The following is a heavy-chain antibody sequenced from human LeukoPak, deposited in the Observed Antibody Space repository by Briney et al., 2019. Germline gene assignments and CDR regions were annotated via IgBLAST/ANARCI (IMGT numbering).Heavy chain of an antibody. CDR3: ARDREPYYTGGTCYSTGDY. D-gene: IGHD2-15*01. Sequence: GGSLRLSCAVSGFTFSSCSMNWVRQAPGKGLEWVSSISSSGSYIYYADSVKGRFTISRDNAKNSLYLQMNSLRADDTAVYYCARDREPYYTGGTCYSTGDYWGPGTLVTVSS. CDR2: ISSSGSYI. V-gene: IGHV3-21*06. CDR1: GFTFSSCS. J-gene: IGHJ4*02.